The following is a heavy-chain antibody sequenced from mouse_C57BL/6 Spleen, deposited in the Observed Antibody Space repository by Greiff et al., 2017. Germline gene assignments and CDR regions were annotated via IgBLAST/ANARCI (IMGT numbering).Heavy chain of an antibody. Sequence: QVQLKESGAELVKPGASVKISCKASGYAFSSYWMNWVKQRPGKGLEWIGQIYPGDGDTNYNGKFKGKATLTADKSSSTAYMQLSSLTSEDSAVYYCARLWGDYDGFAYWGQGTLVTVSA. CDR1: GYAFSSYW. J-gene: IGHJ3*01. D-gene: IGHD2-4*01. V-gene: IGHV1-80*01. CDR2: IYPGDGDT. CDR3: ARLWGDYDGFAY.